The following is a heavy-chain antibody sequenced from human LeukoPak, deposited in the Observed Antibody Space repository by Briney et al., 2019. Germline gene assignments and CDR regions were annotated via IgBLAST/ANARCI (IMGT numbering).Heavy chain of an antibody. CDR3: AKERGPFDAFDI. CDR1: GFTLSSYG. Sequence: GGSLRLSCAASGFTLSSYGMHWVRQAPGKGLEWVAVIWSDGRNRFYVDAVKGRFTFSRDNSKNTLSLQMNSLRAEDRAVYYCAKERGPFDAFDIWGQGTMVTVSA. V-gene: IGHV3-33*06. J-gene: IGHJ3*02. CDR2: IWSDGRNR.